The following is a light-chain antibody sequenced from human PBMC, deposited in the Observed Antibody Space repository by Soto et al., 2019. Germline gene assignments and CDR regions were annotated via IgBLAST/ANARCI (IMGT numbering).Light chain of an antibody. CDR3: HQYGDSPT. Sequence: EIVLTQSPGTLSLSPGERATLACRTSQSLRRTSLAWYQHKPGQSPRLLIYGASSRATGIPDRFSGSGSGTDFTLTINGLEPEDFAVYFCHQYGDSPTFGGGTKVDIK. V-gene: IGKV3-20*01. J-gene: IGKJ4*01. CDR1: QSLRRTS. CDR2: GAS.